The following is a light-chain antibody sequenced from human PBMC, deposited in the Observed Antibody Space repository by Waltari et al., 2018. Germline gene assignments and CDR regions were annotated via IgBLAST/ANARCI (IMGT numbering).Light chain of an antibody. Sequence: QSVLTQPPSASGTPGQRVTISCSGSNSHIGSNNIYWYQQFPGTAPKLLICRDNQRPSGVPDRFSGSKSGTSASLVISGLRSEDDADYYCATWDNSLSGRVFGGGTRVTVL. CDR3: ATWDNSLSGRV. J-gene: IGLJ3*02. V-gene: IGLV1-47*01. CDR1: NSHIGSNN. CDR2: RDN.